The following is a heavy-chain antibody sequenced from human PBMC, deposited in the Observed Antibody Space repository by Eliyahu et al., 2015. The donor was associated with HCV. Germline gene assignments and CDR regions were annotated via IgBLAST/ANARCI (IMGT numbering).Heavy chain of an antibody. D-gene: IGHD6-19*01. Sequence: QLQLQESGPGLVKPSETLXLTXTVSGGXXXSTXYYWGWXRQPPGKEPEWIGSIYYGGSXYYKPSLKSRVTISVDTSKNQFSLKVTSVSAADTAVYYCARDSLAVAGTIGYWGQGTLVTVSS. CDR3: ARDSLAVAGTIGY. V-gene: IGHV4-39*07. J-gene: IGHJ4*02. CDR2: IYYGGSX. CDR1: GGXXXSTXYY.